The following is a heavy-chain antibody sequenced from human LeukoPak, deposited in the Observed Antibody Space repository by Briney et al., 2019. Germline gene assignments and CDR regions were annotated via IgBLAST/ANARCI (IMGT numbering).Heavy chain of an antibody. CDR1: GFTFSSYN. V-gene: IGHV3-48*02. Sequence: VGSLRLSCTASGFTFSSYNMNWVRQTPGKGLEWLSYISGRSGTIYYADSVKGRFTISRDNAKNSLDLQMNSLRDEDTALYYCARVANSNYYFDCWGQGTLVTVSS. CDR2: ISGRSGTI. D-gene: IGHD1-7*01. CDR3: ARVANSNYYFDC. J-gene: IGHJ4*02.